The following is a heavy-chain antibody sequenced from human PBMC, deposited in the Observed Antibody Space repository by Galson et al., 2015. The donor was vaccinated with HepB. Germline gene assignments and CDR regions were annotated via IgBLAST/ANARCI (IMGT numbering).Heavy chain of an antibody. J-gene: IGHJ3*02. CDR2: TYYRSKWFN. CDR1: GDSVSSNRAA. CDR3: ARGYAIDI. Sequence: CAISGDSVSSNRAAWNWIRQSPSRGLEWLGRTYYRSKWFNDYAVSVKSRITINADTSKNQFSLQLDSVTPEDAAVYYCARGYAIDIWGQGTMVTVSS. V-gene: IGHV6-1*01.